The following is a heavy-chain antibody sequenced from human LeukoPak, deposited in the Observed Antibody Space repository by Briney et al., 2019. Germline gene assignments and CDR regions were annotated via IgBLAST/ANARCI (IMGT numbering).Heavy chain of an antibody. V-gene: IGHV3-15*01. CDR2: IRSETDGATT. CDR3: TTDLNQRLKWFGNPLDH. D-gene: IGHD3-10*01. CDR1: GFSFSYAW. Sequence: GGSLRLSCVASGFSFSYAWMSWVRQAPGKGLQWVGHIRSETDGATTDYAAAVQGRFTISRDDSKKMLYLEMNSLTTEDTAVYYCTTDLNQRLKWFGNPLDHWGQETPVTVSS. J-gene: IGHJ4*02.